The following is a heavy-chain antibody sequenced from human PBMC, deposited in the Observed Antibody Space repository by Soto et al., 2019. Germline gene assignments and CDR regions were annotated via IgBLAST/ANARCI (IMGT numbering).Heavy chain of an antibody. CDR1: GFTFSSYG. D-gene: IGHD2-2*01. CDR3: AKDDSSTSYGMDV. V-gene: IGHV3-30*18. J-gene: IGHJ6*02. CDR2: ISYDGSNK. Sequence: GGSLRLSGAASGFTFSSYGMHWVRQAPGKGLEWVAVISYDGSNKYYADSVKGRFTISRDNSKNTLYLQMNSLRAEDTAVYYCAKDDSSTSYGMDVWGQGTTVTVSS.